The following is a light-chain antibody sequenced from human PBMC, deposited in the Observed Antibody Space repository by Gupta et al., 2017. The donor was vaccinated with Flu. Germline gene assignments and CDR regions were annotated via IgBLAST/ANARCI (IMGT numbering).Light chain of an antibody. J-gene: IGLJ1*01. CDR2: EIN. CDR3: ASYTFETPDG. Sequence: QSALTQPASVSGSPGPSIPISCTGTASDIGKYNYVSWYQRQPGRAPRLMIVEINRRPAGMSRRFSGSKSGAAASLTISGLQPDDEGDYFCASYTFETPDGLGTGTTVTV. V-gene: IGLV2-14*01. CDR1: ASDIGKYNY.